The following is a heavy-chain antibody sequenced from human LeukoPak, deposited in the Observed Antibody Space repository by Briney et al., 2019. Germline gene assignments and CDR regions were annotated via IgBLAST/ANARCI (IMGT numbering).Heavy chain of an antibody. CDR3: GKSLDY. CDR1: GFTFSTSW. V-gene: IGHV3-7*01. Sequence: GGSLRLSCAASGFTFSTSWMDWVRQAPGKGLEWVANIKQDGSETYYVDSAKGRFTISRDNAKNSLYLQMDSLRVDDTAIYYCGKSLDYWGQGTLVTVSS. CDR2: IKQDGSET. J-gene: IGHJ4*02.